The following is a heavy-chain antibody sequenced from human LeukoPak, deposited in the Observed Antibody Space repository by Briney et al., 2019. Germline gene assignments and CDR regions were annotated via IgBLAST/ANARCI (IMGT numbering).Heavy chain of an antibody. D-gene: IGHD5-18*01. CDR1: GGTFSSYA. CDR3: ATDTAMAGTYYYYGMDD. Sequence: SVKVSCKASGGTFSSYAISWVRQAPGQGLEWMGRIIPIFGIANYAQKFQGRVTITADKSTSTAYMELSSLRSEDTAVYYCATDTAMAGTYYYYGMDDWGQGTTVTVSS. CDR2: IIPIFGIA. J-gene: IGHJ6*02. V-gene: IGHV1-69*04.